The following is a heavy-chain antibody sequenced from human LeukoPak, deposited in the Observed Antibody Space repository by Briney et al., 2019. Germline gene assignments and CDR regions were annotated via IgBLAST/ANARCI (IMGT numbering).Heavy chain of an antibody. CDR2: INPNSGGT. Sequence: GASVKVSCKASGYTFTGYYMHWVRQAPGQGLEWMGWINPNSGGTSYAQKFQGRVTMTRDTSISTAYMELSRLRSDDTAVYYCARVPYYYDSSGYYPFWGQGTLVTVSS. CDR3: ARVPYYYDSSGYYPF. D-gene: IGHD3-22*01. CDR1: GYTFTGYY. J-gene: IGHJ4*02. V-gene: IGHV1-2*02.